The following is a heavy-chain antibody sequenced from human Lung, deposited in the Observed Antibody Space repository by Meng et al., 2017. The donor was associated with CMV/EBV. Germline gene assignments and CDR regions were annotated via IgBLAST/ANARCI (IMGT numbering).Heavy chain of an antibody. CDR2: ISWDGGST. V-gene: IGHV3-43*01. J-gene: IGHJ6*02. CDR1: GFTFDDYT. CDR3: AKAGHVDTSSGMDV. Sequence: GESXKISCAASGFTFDDYTMHWVRQAQGKGLEWVSLISWDGGSTYYADSVKGRSTISRENRKNSLYLQMNSLRTEDTALYYCAKAGHVDTSSGMDVWGQGTTVTVSS. D-gene: IGHD5-18*01.